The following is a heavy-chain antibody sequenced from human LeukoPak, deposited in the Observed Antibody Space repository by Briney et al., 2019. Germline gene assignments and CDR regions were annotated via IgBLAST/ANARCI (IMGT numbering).Heavy chain of an antibody. CDR2: MNPNGGNT. J-gene: IGHJ6*03. D-gene: IGHD1-1*01. V-gene: IGHV1-8*01. CDR1: GYTFTSYD. Sequence: ASVKVSCKASGYTFTSYDINWVRQATGQGLEWMGWMNPNGGNTGYAQKFQGRVTMTRNTSISTAYMELSSLRSEDTAVYYCARGDPIPSTYGDMDVWGKGTTVTVSS. CDR3: ARGDPIPSTYGDMDV.